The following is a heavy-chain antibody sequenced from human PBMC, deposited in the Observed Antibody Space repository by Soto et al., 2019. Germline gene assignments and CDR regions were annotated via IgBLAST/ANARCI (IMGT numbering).Heavy chain of an antibody. Sequence: GASVKVSCKASGGTFSSYAISWVRQAPGQGLEWMGGIIPIFGTANYAQKFQGRVTITADESTSTAYMELSSLRSEDTAVYYCASDYYDSSGYYNYFDYWGQGTLVTVSS. CDR3: ASDYYDSSGYYNYFDY. J-gene: IGHJ4*02. V-gene: IGHV1-69*13. CDR1: GGTFSSYA. CDR2: IIPIFGTA. D-gene: IGHD3-22*01.